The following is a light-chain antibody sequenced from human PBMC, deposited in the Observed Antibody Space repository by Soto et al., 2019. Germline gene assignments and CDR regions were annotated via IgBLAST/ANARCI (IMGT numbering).Light chain of an antibody. J-gene: IGKJ4*01. CDR1: QGISIY. CDR3: QKYNGAPLT. Sequence: DIQMTQSPSSLSASVGDRVTIACRASQGISIYLAWYQQKPGKVPQLLIYDASTLQSGVPSRFSGSGSGTDFTLTISGPQPEDVATYYCQKYNGAPLTFGGGTKVEIK. V-gene: IGKV1-27*01. CDR2: DAS.